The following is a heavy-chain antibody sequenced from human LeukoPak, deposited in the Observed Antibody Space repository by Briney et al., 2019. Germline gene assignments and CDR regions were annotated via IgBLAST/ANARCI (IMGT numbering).Heavy chain of an antibody. D-gene: IGHD1-26*01. J-gene: IGHJ4*02. CDR3: ARGWEAGDFDY. V-gene: IGHV4-39*07. Sequence: SETLSLTCTVSGGSISSSNYYWGWIRQPPGKGLEWIGSIFYSGSTYYNPSLKSRVTISVDTSKNQFSLKLSSVTAADTAVYYCARGWEAGDFDYWGQGTLVTVSS. CDR2: IFYSGST. CDR1: GGSISSSNYY.